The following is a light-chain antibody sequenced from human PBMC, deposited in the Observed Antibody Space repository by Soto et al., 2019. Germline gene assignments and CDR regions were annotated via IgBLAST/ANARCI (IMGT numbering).Light chain of an antibody. CDR1: QNIREY. CDR3: QESYTTPWT. V-gene: IGKV1-39*01. CDR2: AAS. Sequence: DIQMTQSPSSLSASVGDRVTITCRASQNIREYLNWYHQKPGSAPKLLISAASPLQSGVPLRFSGSGSGSVFTLTIYNLQPEDVGSYICQESYTTPWTFGRGTKLEI. J-gene: IGKJ1*01.